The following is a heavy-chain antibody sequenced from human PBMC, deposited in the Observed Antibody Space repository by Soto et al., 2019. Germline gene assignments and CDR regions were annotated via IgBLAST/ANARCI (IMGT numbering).Heavy chain of an antibody. CDR3: ARDREDYGDYVSQGY. Sequence: ASVQVSCKASGYTFTSYGISWVRQAPGQGIEWMGWISAYNGNTNYAQKLQGRDTMNTDTSTSTAYMGLRSLRSDVTALYYCARDREDYGDYVSQGYWGQGTLVTVSS. CDR1: GYTFTSYG. V-gene: IGHV1-18*01. J-gene: IGHJ4*02. D-gene: IGHD4-17*01. CDR2: ISAYNGNT.